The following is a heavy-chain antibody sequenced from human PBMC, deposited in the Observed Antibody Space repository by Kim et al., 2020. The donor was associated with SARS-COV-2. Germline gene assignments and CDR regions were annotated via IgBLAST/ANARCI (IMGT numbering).Heavy chain of an antibody. V-gene: IGHV4-31*03. J-gene: IGHJ5*02. CDR2: IYYSGST. CDR1: GGSISSGGYY. D-gene: IGHD2-2*01. CDR3: AREKVVPAAMYNWFDP. Sequence: SETLSLTCTVSGGSISSGGYYWSWIRQHPGKGLEWIGYIYYSGSTYDNPPLKSRVTISVDTSKNQFSLKLSSVTAADTAVYYCAREKVVPAAMYNWFDPWGQGTLVTVSS.